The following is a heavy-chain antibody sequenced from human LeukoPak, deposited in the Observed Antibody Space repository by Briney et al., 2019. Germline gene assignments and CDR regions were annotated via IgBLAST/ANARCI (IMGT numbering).Heavy chain of an antibody. D-gene: IGHD4-17*01. J-gene: IGHJ4*02. CDR1: GYTFTGYY. V-gene: IGHV1-2*02. CDR2: INPNSGST. Sequence: ASVKVSCKASGYTFTGYYIHWVRQAPGQGLEWMGYINPNSGSTNYAQRFHGRVTMTRDTSGTTAYIELTNLISDDTAVYFCAKVDRPMTTVTTSLDSWGQGTLVTVSS. CDR3: AKVDRPMTTVTTSLDS.